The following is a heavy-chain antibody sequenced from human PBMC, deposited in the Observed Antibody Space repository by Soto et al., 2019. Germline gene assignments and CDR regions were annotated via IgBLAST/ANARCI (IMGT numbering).Heavy chain of an antibody. V-gene: IGHV4-39*01. CDR3: ARLNGYCVSTNCHGYYGMDV. CDR2: FYYSERT. D-gene: IGHD2-2*03. CDR1: GGSISSGPYS. J-gene: IGHJ6*02. Sequence: SETLSLTCTVSGGSISSGPYSWGWIRQPPGEGLEWIGTFYYSERTHYNPSLESRVTISVDTSKNQFSLKVSSVTVADTAVYYCARLNGYCVSTNCHGYYGMDVWGQGTTVT.